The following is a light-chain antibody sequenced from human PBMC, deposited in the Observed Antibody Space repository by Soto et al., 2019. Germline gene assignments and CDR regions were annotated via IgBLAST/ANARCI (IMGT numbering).Light chain of an antibody. Sequence: EIVLTQSPGTLSLSPGEIATLSCMASQSVSSSYLAWYQQKPGQAPRLLIYGASSRATGIPDTFSGSGSGTDFTPTISRLEAECGALYHCQQYSSSPSFTFGGGTKVEIK. CDR1: QSVSSSY. CDR2: GAS. V-gene: IGKV3-20*01. CDR3: QQYSSSPSFT. J-gene: IGKJ4*01.